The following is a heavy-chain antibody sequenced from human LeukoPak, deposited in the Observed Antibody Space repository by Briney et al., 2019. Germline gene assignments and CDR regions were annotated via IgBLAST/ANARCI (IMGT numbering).Heavy chain of an antibody. Sequence: SETLSLTCTVSGGSISSYYWSWIRQPPGKGLEWIGYIYTSGSTNYNPSLKSRVTISVDTSKNQFSLKLSSVAAADTAVYYCARHVAQSGSYYMDVWGKGTTVTVSS. CDR3: ARHVAQSGSYYMDV. J-gene: IGHJ6*03. D-gene: IGHD1-26*01. CDR2: IYTSGST. CDR1: GGSISSYY. V-gene: IGHV4-4*09.